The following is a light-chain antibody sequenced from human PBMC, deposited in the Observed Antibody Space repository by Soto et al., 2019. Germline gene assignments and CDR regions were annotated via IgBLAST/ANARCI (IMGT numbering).Light chain of an antibody. CDR2: KAS. CDR1: QSISSW. J-gene: IGKJ2*01. V-gene: IGKV1-5*03. Sequence: DIQMTQSPSTLSASVGDRVIITCRASQSISSWLAWYQQKPGKAPHLLIYKASSLESGVPSRFSGSGSGTEFTLTICSLQPDDFATYYCQQYDSSPYTFGQGTKLESK. CDR3: QQYDSSPYT.